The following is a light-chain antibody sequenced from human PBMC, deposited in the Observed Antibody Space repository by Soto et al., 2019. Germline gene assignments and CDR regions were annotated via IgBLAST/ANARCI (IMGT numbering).Light chain of an antibody. J-gene: IGKJ1*01. CDR2: GAS. Sequence: EIVMTQSPATLSVSQGERATLSCRASQRVGSNLAWYQQKPGQAPRLLIYGASTRATGIPARFSGSGSGTEFTLTISSLQSEDFAVYYCQQYNNWPQTFGRGTKVEIK. CDR3: QQYNNWPQT. V-gene: IGKV3-15*01. CDR1: QRVGSN.